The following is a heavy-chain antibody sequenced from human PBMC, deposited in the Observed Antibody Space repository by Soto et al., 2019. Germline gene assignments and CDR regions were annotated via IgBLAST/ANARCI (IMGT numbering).Heavy chain of an antibody. CDR3: AAVGYRSGGSCYFDYYYGMDV. J-gene: IGHJ6*02. D-gene: IGHD2-15*01. CDR1: GFTFTSSA. CDR2: IVVGSGNT. V-gene: IGHV1-58*01. Sequence: GASVKVSCKASGFTFTSSAVQWVRQARGQRLEWIGWIVVGSGNTNYAQKFQERVTITRDMSTSTAYMELSSLRSEDTAVYYCAAVGYRSGGSCYFDYYYGMDVWGQGTTVTVSS.